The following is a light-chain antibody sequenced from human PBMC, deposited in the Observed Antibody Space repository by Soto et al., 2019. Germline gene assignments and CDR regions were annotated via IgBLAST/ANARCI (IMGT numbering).Light chain of an antibody. J-gene: IGKJ4*01. Sequence: EIVLTQSPATLSLSPGEIATHSCRASQSVSSYLAWYQQKPGQAPRLLIYDASNRATGIPARFSGSGSGTDFTLTISSLEPEDFAVYYCQQRSNWPPGLTFGGGTKVEIK. CDR3: QQRSNWPPGLT. CDR1: QSVSSY. V-gene: IGKV3-11*01. CDR2: DAS.